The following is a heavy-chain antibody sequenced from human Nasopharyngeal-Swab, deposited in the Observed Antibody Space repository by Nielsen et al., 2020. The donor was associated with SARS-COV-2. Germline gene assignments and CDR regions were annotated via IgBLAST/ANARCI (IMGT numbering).Heavy chain of an antibody. Sequence: AGSLRLSCAASGFTFSSYSMNWVRQAPGKGLEWVSYISSSSSTIYYADSVKGRFTISRDNAKNSLYLQMNSLRAEDTAVYYCARSLYYYDSSGYPSSYYFDYWGQGTLVTVSS. V-gene: IGHV3-48*01. CDR1: GFTFSSYS. J-gene: IGHJ4*02. D-gene: IGHD3-22*01. CDR2: ISSSSSTI. CDR3: ARSLYYYDSSGYPSSYYFDY.